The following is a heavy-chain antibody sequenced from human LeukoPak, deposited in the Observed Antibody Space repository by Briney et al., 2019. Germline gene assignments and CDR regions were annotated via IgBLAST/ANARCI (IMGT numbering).Heavy chain of an antibody. Sequence: GGSLRLSCAASGFTFSSYIISWVRQAPGKGLEWVSSISGTGNYIYYADSVKGRFTISRENAKNSLYLQMNSLRAEDTAVYYCARGRRVQQLGTFDYWGQGTLVTVSS. D-gene: IGHD6-13*01. J-gene: IGHJ4*02. CDR1: GFTFSSYI. CDR2: ISGTGNYI. CDR3: ARGRRVQQLGTFDY. V-gene: IGHV3-21*04.